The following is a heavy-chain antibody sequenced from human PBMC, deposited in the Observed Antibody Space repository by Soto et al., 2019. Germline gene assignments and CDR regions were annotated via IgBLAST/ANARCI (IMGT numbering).Heavy chain of an antibody. CDR2: ISYDGSNK. J-gene: IGHJ6*02. Sequence: LACCLRFYSAASGYRFSSDCLPCAGASPGKGLEWVAVISYDGSNKYYADSVKGRFTISRDNSKNTLYLQMNSLRAEDTAGDYCARVAHWNGRGMDVWGQGTTVNVS. CDR3: ARVAHWNGRGMDV. V-gene: IGHV3-30*19. D-gene: IGHD1-1*01. CDR1: GYRFSSDC.